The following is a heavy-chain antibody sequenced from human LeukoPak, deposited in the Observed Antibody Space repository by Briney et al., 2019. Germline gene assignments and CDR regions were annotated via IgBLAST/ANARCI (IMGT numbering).Heavy chain of an antibody. D-gene: IGHD2-2*01. CDR1: GYSISSGYY. J-gene: IGHJ5*02. Sequence: KPSETLSLTCAVSGYSISSGYYGGWIRQPPGKGREWIGSIYHSGSTYYNPYLKSRVTISVDTTKTPFSLNLSSVTAADTAVYYGARHKCSSNSCFLLNWFDPWGQGTLVTVSS. V-gene: IGHV4-38-2*01. CDR3: ARHKCSSNSCFLLNWFDP. CDR2: IYHSGST.